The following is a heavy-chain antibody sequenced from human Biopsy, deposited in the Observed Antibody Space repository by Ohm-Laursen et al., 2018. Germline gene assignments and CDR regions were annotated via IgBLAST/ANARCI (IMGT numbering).Heavy chain of an antibody. CDR2: LGLDDDE. D-gene: IGHD5-18*01. CDR1: GFSLRTSGIR. J-gene: IGHJ4*02. CDR3: ARSRAYSFGALEY. Sequence: TQTLTLTCTLSGFSLRTSGIRMSWVPQPPGKALEWLARLGLDDDEFFSPSLKARLPVSKETSKIPVVLTLTNMVPVDTATYYCARSRAYSFGALEYWGQGILVTVSS. V-gene: IGHV2-70*04.